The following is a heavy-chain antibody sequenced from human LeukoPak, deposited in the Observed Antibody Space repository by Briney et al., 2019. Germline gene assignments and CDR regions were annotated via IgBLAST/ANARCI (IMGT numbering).Heavy chain of an antibody. V-gene: IGHV1-24*01. Sequence: GASVKVSCKVSGYTLTELSMHWVRQAPGKGLEWMGGFDPEDGETVYAQKFQGRVTMTEDTSTDTAYMELSSLRSEDTAVYYCATEFRAAGTHAPGDYWGQGTLVTVSS. J-gene: IGHJ4*02. D-gene: IGHD6-13*01. CDR3: ATEFRAAGTHAPGDY. CDR2: FDPEDGET. CDR1: GYTLTELS.